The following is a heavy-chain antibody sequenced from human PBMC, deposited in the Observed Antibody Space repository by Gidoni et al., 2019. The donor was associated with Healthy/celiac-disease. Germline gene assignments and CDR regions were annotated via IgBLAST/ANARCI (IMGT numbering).Heavy chain of an antibody. J-gene: IGHJ6*02. CDR2: ISNDGSNK. Sequence: AASGFTLSSYGMHWVRQAPGKGLEWVAVISNDGSNKYYADSVKGRFTISRDNSKNTLYLQMNSLRAEDTAVYYCAKNIAPHYYDSSGMDVWGQGTTVTVSS. CDR1: GFTLSSYG. D-gene: IGHD3-22*01. V-gene: IGHV3-30*18. CDR3: AKNIAPHYYDSSGMDV.